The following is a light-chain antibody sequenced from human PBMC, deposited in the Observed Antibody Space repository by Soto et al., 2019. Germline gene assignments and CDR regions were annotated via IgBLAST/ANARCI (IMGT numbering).Light chain of an antibody. CDR2: GAS. CDR3: QQYGSSPNT. CDR1: QSVSSD. Sequence: IVMTQSPATVSVYPGEGATLSCRASQSVSSDLAWYHQKPGQAPRLLIYGASSRATGIPDRFSGSGSGTGFTLTINRLEPEDFAVYCCQQYGSSPNTFGQGTRLEI. J-gene: IGKJ5*01. V-gene: IGKV3-20*01.